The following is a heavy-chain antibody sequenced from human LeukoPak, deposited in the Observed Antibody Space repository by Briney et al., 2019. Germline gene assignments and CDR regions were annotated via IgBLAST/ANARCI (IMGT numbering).Heavy chain of an antibody. D-gene: IGHD6-19*01. V-gene: IGHV4-34*01. J-gene: IGHJ4*02. Sequence: PSETLSLTCDVYGGSFSGFYWNWIRQPPGKGLEWIGEIDHSGSTNYNPSLKSRVTISVDTSKNQFSLKLSSVTAADTAVYYCARLTGAGWYVYWGQGTLVTVSS. CDR3: ARLTGAGWYVY. CDR2: IDHSGST. CDR1: GGSFSGFY.